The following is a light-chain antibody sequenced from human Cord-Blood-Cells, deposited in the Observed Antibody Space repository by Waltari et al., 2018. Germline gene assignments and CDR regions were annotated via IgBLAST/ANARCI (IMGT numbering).Light chain of an antibody. Sequence: IVMTQSPSSLSASVGDRVTITCQASQDISTYLNWYQQKTGKAPKLLIYDASNLETGVPSRFIGIGSGTYFTFTISRLRPEDIATYYCQQYDNLPITFGQGRRLEIK. CDR3: QQYDNLPIT. J-gene: IGKJ5*01. CDR2: DAS. V-gene: IGKV1-33*01. CDR1: QDISTY.